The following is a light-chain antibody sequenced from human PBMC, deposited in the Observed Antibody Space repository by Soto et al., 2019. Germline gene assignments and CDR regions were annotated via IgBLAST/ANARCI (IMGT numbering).Light chain of an antibody. CDR1: QTISNW. Sequence: DIQMTQSPSYVSASVGDRVTITCRASQTISNWLAWYQQKPGKAPERLISGASSLQSGVPSKFSGRGSGTDSTLTINSLQPEDSATYYCQQAYSLPSSFGPGTKVEIK. CDR3: QQAYSLPSS. CDR2: GAS. V-gene: IGKV1-12*02. J-gene: IGKJ3*01.